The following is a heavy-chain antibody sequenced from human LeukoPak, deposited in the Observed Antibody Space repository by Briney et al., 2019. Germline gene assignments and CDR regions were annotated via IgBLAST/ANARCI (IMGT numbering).Heavy chain of an antibody. D-gene: IGHD3-10*01. Sequence: SETLSLTCTVSGYSISSGYFWGWIRQPPGKGLEWIGSFYHSGITYYNPSLKSRVTISVEMSKNQFSLKLGSVTAADTAVYYCAREGSYQYSFDYWGQGTLVTVSS. V-gene: IGHV4-38-2*02. J-gene: IGHJ4*02. CDR3: AREGSYQYSFDY. CDR1: GYSISSGYF. CDR2: FYHSGIT.